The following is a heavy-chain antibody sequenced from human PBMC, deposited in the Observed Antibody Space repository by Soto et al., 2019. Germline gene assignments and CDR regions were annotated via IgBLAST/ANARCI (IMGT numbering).Heavy chain of an antibody. V-gene: IGHV3-23*01. J-gene: IGHJ4*02. CDR3: ARDAVNGDGLWLVGY. CDR2: IDNSKS. D-gene: IGHD4-17*01. CDR1: GFTCSDYS. Sequence: GGSLRRSCAASGFTCSDYSMSWVRQAPGRGLEWVSSIDNSKSFYADSVKGRFTISRDNSKSTLSLQMNSLRAEDTALYYCARDAVNGDGLWLVGYWRQGPRVSVSS.